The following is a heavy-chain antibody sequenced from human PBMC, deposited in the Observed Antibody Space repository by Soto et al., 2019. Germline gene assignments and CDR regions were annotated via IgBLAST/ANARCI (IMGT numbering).Heavy chain of an antibody. CDR2: ISGGGGGI. CDR3: AKGLATPYYFDF. J-gene: IGHJ4*02. CDR1: GFTFSSYA. V-gene: IGHV3-23*01. D-gene: IGHD2-15*01. Sequence: GGSLRLSCAASGFTFSSYAMTWVRQAPGKGLEWVSAISGGGGGIYYVDSVKGRFTISRDNSKNTLYLQINNLRAEDTALYYCAKGLATPYYFDFWGLGTLVTVSS.